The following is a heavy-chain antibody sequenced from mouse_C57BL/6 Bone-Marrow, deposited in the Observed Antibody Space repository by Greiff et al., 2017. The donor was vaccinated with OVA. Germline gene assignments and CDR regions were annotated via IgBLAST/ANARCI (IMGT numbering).Heavy chain of an antibody. V-gene: IGHV1-15*01. D-gene: IGHD2-3*01. CDR3: ARCRYYDGYYGFDY. CDR1: GYTFTDYE. CDR2: IDPETGGT. J-gene: IGHJ2*01. Sequence: QVQLQQSGAELVRPGASVTLSCKASGYTFTDYEMHWVKQTPVHGLEWIGAIDPETGGTAYNQKFKGKAILTADKSSSTAYMELRSLTSEDSAVYFCARCRYYDGYYGFDYWGQGTTLTVSS.